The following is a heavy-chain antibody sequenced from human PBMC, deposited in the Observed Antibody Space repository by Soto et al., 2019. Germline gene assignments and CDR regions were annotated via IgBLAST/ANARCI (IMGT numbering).Heavy chain of an antibody. CDR2: MNANSGNT. Sequence: ASVKVSCKAAGYTFTSNDINWVRQATGQGLEWMGWMNANSGNTGYAQRFQGRVTMTRDTSIGTAYMELSSLKSEDTAVYYCARGVQLLYVDVDYWGQGTLVTVSS. D-gene: IGHD2-2*02. V-gene: IGHV1-8*01. CDR3: ARGVQLLYVDVDY. CDR1: GYTFTSND. J-gene: IGHJ4*02.